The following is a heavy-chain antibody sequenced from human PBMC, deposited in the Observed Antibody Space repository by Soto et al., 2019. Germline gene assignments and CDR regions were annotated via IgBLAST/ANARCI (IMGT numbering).Heavy chain of an antibody. J-gene: IGHJ5*02. CDR3: ARAKAPLYSSSWYWFDP. Sequence: QVQLQESGPGLVKPSETLSLTCTVSGGSISSYYWSWIRQPPGKGLEWIGYIYYSGSTNYNPSLTSPVTISVDTPKTQFSLKLSSVTAADTAVYYCARAKAPLYSSSWYWFDPWGQGTLVTVSS. CDR2: IYYSGST. D-gene: IGHD6-13*01. CDR1: GGSISSYY. V-gene: IGHV4-59*08.